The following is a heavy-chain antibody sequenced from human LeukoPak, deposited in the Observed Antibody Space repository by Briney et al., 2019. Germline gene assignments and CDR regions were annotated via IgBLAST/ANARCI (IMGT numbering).Heavy chain of an antibody. J-gene: IGHJ4*02. D-gene: IGHD6-19*01. CDR2: ISDDGSNE. CDR1: GFTFSRYA. V-gene: IGHV3-30*04. Sequence: GRSLRLSCATSGFTFSRYAMHWVRQAPGKGLEWVAVISDDGSNEYYGDSVKGRFTISRDNSKNTLYLQMNSLRAEDTAVYYCARDSRGSGSYVADYWGQGILVTVSS. CDR3: ARDSRGSGSYVADY.